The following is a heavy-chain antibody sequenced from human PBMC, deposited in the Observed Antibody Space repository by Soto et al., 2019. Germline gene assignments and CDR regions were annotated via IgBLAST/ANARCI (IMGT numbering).Heavy chain of an antibody. CDR2: IYHSGST. J-gene: IGHJ6*02. D-gene: IGHD2-2*01. CDR1: GGSISSNKW. CDR3: ARDDHIVVVPTSLGALEV. Sequence: SETFARTCAVYGGSISSNKWWSWVRQPPGRVLEWIGEIYHSGSTNYNQSLKSRVTISLDKSKNQFSLKLTSVTAADSAVYYWARDDHIVVVPTSLGALEVWGQGTSDNVSS. V-gene: IGHV4-4*02.